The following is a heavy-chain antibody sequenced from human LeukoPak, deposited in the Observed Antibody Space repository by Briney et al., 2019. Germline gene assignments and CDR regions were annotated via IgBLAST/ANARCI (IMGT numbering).Heavy chain of an antibody. CDR1: GGSISSYY. Sequence: PSETLSLTCTVSGGSISSYYWSWIRQPPGKGLEWIGYIYYSGSTYYNPSLKSRVTISVDTSKNQFSLKLSSVTAADTAVYYCAGAAAGTGYWGQGTLVTVSS. CDR3: AGAAAGTGY. CDR2: IYYSGST. J-gene: IGHJ4*02. D-gene: IGHD6-13*01. V-gene: IGHV4-59*01.